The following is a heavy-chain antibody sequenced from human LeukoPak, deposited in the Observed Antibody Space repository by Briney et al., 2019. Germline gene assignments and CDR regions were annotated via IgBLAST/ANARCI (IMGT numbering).Heavy chain of an antibody. Sequence: GGSLRLSCAASGFTFSSYSMNWVRQAPGKGLEWVSSISSSSSYIYYADSVKGRFTISRDNAKNSLYLQMNSLRAEDTAVYYCARAGIAARAYYYYMDVWGKGTTGTVSS. CDR2: ISSSSSYI. CDR1: GFTFSSYS. CDR3: ARAGIAARAYYYYMDV. D-gene: IGHD6-6*01. J-gene: IGHJ6*03. V-gene: IGHV3-21*01.